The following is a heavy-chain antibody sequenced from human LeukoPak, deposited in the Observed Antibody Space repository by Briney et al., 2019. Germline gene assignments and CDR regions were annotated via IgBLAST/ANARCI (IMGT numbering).Heavy chain of an antibody. D-gene: IGHD4-23*01. CDR2: INVNSGGT. Sequence: ASVTVSCKASGYTFTSYYMHWVRQAPGQGLEWMGWINVNSGGTNFAQKFQGGVTMTRDTSISTAYMELSRLRSDDTAVYYCARDRGQIGGNAYAAYDIWGQGTMVTVSS. CDR3: ARDRGQIGGNAYAAYDI. V-gene: IGHV1-2*02. CDR1: GYTFTSYY. J-gene: IGHJ3*02.